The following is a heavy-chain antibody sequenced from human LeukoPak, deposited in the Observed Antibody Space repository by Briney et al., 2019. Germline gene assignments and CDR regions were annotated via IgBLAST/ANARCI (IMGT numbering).Heavy chain of an antibody. CDR2: IYSGGST. J-gene: IGHJ6*03. CDR1: GFTVSSNY. CDR3: ATCTTCSSSCYYCHMDV. V-gene: IGHV3-53*01. D-gene: IGHD2-2*01. Sequence: GGSLRLSCAASGFTVSSNYMSWVRQAPGKGLEWVSVIYSGGSTYYADSVKGRFTMSRDNAKKSLYLQMNSLRAEDTGIYYCATCTTCSSSCYYCHMDVWGKGTTVTVSS.